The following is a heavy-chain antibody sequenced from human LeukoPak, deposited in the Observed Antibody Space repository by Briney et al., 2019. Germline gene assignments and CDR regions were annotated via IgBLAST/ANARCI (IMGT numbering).Heavy chain of an antibody. CDR3: ARDNDYDSSGYPYYFDY. V-gene: IGHV1-69*13. J-gene: IGHJ4*02. D-gene: IGHD3-22*01. Sequence: SVKVSCXASGGTFSSYAISWVRLAPGQGLEWMGGIIPIFGTANYAQKFQGRVTITADESTSTPYMELSSLRSEDTAVYYCARDNDYDSSGYPYYFDYWGQGTLVTVSS. CDR1: GGTFSSYA. CDR2: IIPIFGTA.